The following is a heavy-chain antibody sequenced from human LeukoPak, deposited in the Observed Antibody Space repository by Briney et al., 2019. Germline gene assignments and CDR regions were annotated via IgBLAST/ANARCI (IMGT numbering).Heavy chain of an antibody. Sequence: GGSLRLSWAASGFTVSGNYMSWVCQAPGKGLEWVSVIYSDGSTYYADSVKGRFTISRDTSKNTLYLQMNSLRAEDTAVYYCARDRYYYYGMDVWGQGTTVTVSS. CDR3: ARDRYYYYGMDV. CDR2: IYSDGST. V-gene: IGHV3-53*01. CDR1: GFTVSGNY. J-gene: IGHJ6*02.